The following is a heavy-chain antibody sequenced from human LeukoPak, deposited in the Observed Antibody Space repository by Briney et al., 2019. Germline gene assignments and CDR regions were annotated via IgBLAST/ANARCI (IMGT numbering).Heavy chain of an antibody. Sequence: GGSLRLSCAASGFTLSSYAMSWVRQAPGKGLEWVSAISGSGGSTYYADSVKGRFTISRDNSKNTLYLQMNSLRAEDTAVYYCAKDLKFRHYIVVVPAAAGGPLDYWGQGTLVTVSS. D-gene: IGHD2-2*01. V-gene: IGHV3-23*01. J-gene: IGHJ4*02. CDR2: ISGSGGST. CDR1: GFTLSSYA. CDR3: AKDLKFRHYIVVVPAAAGGPLDY.